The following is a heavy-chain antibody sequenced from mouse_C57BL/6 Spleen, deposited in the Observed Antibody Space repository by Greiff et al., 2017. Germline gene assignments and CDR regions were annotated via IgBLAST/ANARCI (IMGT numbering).Heavy chain of an antibody. J-gene: IGHJ2*01. CDR1: GFTFSSYA. CDR2: ISSGGDYI. CDR3: TRETVAFDY. V-gene: IGHV5-9-1*02. D-gene: IGHD1-1*01. Sequence: DVMLVESGEGLVKPGGSLKLSCAASGFTFSSYAMSWVRQTPEKRLEWVAYISSGGDYIYYADTVKGRFTISRDNARNTLYLQMSSLKSEDTAMYYCTRETVAFDYWGQGTTLTVSS.